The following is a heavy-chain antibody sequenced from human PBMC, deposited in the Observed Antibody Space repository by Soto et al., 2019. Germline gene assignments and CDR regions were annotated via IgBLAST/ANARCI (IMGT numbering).Heavy chain of an antibody. V-gene: IGHV3-7*01. CDR2: IKQDGSEK. Sequence: GGSLRLSCAASGFTFSSYWMSWVRQAPGKGLEWVANIKQDGSEKYYVDSVKGRFTISRDNAKNSLYLQMNSLRAEDTAVYYCARDGGAAAGGDAFEIWGQGTMVTVSS. D-gene: IGHD6-13*01. CDR3: ARDGGAAAGGDAFEI. CDR1: GFTFSSYW. J-gene: IGHJ3*02.